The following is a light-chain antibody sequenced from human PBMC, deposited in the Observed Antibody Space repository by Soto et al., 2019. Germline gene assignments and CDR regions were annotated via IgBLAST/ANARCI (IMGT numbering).Light chain of an antibody. CDR2: HTS. CDR3: LQHKSYPWT. V-gene: IGKV1-17*01. J-gene: IGKJ1*01. CDR1: LDIGND. Sequence: DIQVTQSPSSLSASIGDRVSITCRASLDIGNDLDWYQQKPGKAPKRLLYHTSTLQSGVPSRFSGARSGAEFTLTFNGLQSEDFATYFCLQHKSYPWTFGQGTKVEL.